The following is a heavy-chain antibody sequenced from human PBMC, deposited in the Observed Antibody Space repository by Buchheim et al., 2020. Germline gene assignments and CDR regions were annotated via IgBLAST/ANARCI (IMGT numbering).Heavy chain of an antibody. CDR1: GGSVTSYY. Sequence: VQLLESGPRLVKPSETLSLNCTVSGGSVTSYYWYWIRQPPGKGLEWIGNIYYSGSTNYNPSLKSRVSMSVDTSKDQFSLKLSSVTAADTAVYYCAGLVVVTPTPDRNYYYYGLDVWGQGTT. D-gene: IGHD2-21*02. CDR3: AGLVVVTPTPDRNYYYYGLDV. CDR2: IYYSGST. V-gene: IGHV4-59*02. J-gene: IGHJ6*02.